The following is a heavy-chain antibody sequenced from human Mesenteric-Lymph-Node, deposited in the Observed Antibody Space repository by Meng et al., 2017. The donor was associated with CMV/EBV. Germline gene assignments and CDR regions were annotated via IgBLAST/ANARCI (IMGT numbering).Heavy chain of an antibody. V-gene: IGHV5-51*01. CDR3: ARRLSVHPSHFFDY. Sequence: GGSLRLSCNGSGYSFSSYWIGWVRQMPGKGLEWMGIIYPGDSDTRYSPSFQGQVTISVDKSISTAYLQWSSLKASDTAMYYCARRLSVHPSHFFDYWGQGTLVTVSS. CDR2: IYPGDSDT. J-gene: IGHJ4*02. CDR1: GYSFSSYW. D-gene: IGHD3-3*02.